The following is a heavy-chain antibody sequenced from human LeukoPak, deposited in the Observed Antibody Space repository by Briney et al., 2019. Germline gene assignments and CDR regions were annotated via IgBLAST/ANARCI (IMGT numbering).Heavy chain of an antibody. Sequence: PGGSLRLSCAVSRITLSNYGMSWVRQAPGKGLEWVAGISGSGGGTNYADSVKGRFTISRDNSKNTLYLQMNSLRAEDTALYYCARTAMGDYVRFPNDYWGQGTLVTVSS. J-gene: IGHJ4*02. D-gene: IGHD4-17*01. V-gene: IGHV3-23*01. CDR3: ARTAMGDYVRFPNDY. CDR2: ISGSGGGT. CDR1: RITLSNYG.